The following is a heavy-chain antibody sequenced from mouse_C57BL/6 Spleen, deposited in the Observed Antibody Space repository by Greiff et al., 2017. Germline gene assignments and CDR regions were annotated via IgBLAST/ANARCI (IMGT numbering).Heavy chain of an antibody. CDR2: IDPSDSYT. CDR1: GYTFTSYW. Sequence: QVQLQQPGAELVLPGASVKLSCKASGYTFTSYWMHWVQQRPGQGLDWIGEIDPSDSYTNYNQKFKGKSTLTVKKSSSTAYMQLSRQTSEDSAVYYCARKGKNAWFAYWGQGTLVTVSA. V-gene: IGHV1-69*01. CDR3: ARKGKNAWFAY. J-gene: IGHJ3*01.